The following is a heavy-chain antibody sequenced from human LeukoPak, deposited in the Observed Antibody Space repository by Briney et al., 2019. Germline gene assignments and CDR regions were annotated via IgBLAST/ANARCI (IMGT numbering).Heavy chain of an antibody. Sequence: PSETLPLTCTVSGGSISSSGSYWGWIRQPPGKGLEWIGTIYYSGSTYYNPSLKSRGSISVDTSKNQFSLKLSSVTAADTAVYYCARGDYGYWFDFWGQGTLVTVSS. V-gene: IGHV4-39*01. D-gene: IGHD2-15*01. CDR1: GGSISSSGSY. CDR2: IYYSGST. CDR3: ARGDYGYWFDF. J-gene: IGHJ4*02.